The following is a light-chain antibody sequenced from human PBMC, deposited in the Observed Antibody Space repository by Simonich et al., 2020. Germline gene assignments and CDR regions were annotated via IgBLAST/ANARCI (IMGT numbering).Light chain of an antibody. CDR1: SGSIASNY. CDR2: EDN. CDR3: QSYDSSSWV. V-gene: IGLV6-57*01. J-gene: IGLJ3*02. Sequence: NFMLTQPHSVSESPGKTVTISCTRSSGSIASNYVQWSQQRPGRSPTTVIYEDNQSPSGVPDRFSGSIDSSSNSASLTISGLKTEDEADYYCQSYDSSSWVFGGGTKLTVL.